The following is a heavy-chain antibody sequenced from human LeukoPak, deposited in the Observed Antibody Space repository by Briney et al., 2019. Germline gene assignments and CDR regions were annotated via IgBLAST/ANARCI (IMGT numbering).Heavy chain of an antibody. J-gene: IGHJ4*02. D-gene: IGHD3-10*01. CDR1: GGTFSSYA. CDR2: IIPIFGPA. Sequence: GASVKVSCKASGGTFSSYAISWVRQAPGQGLEWMGRIIPIFGPAKYAQKFQGRVTINADESTSTAYMELSSLTSEDTAVYYCARAPGLPSSGTYGIENWGQGTLVTVSS. CDR3: ARAPGLPSSGTYGIEN. V-gene: IGHV1-69*15.